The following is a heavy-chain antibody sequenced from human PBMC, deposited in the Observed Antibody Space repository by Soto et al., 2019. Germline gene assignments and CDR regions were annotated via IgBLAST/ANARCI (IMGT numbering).Heavy chain of an antibody. V-gene: IGHV3-23*01. CDR3: AKDDGLGPQLEYFDY. Sequence: GGSLRLSCAASGFTFSSYAMSWVRQAPGKGLEWVSAISGSGGSTYYADSVKGRFTISRDNSKNTLYLQMNSLRAEDTAVYYCAKDDGLGPQLEYFDYWGQGTLVTVSS. D-gene: IGHD6-13*01. J-gene: IGHJ4*02. CDR1: GFTFSSYA. CDR2: ISGSGGST.